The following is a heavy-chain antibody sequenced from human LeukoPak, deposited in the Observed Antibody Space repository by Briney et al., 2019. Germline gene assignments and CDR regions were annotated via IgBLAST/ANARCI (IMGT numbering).Heavy chain of an antibody. CDR3: GRDFWSGYYTED. Sequence: GGSLRLSCAASGFTFSDYYMSWIRQAPGKGLEWVSYISSSGSTIYYADSVKGRFTIPRDNAKNSLHLQMDSLSAEDTAVYYCGRDFWSGYYTEDWGQGALVIVSS. D-gene: IGHD3-3*01. J-gene: IGHJ4*02. CDR2: ISSSGSTI. CDR1: GFTFSDYY. V-gene: IGHV3-11*04.